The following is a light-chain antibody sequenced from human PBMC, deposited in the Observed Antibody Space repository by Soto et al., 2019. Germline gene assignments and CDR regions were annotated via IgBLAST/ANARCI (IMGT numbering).Light chain of an antibody. V-gene: IGKV1-39*01. Sequence: DIQLTQSPSSLSASVGDRVTITCRASQSIRSYLNWYQQKPGKAPKLLIYAASSLQTGVSSRFSGSRSGTDFTLTISSLQPEDFATYYCQQSYSTPQTFGQGTKVDIK. CDR2: AAS. J-gene: IGKJ1*01. CDR1: QSIRSY. CDR3: QQSYSTPQT.